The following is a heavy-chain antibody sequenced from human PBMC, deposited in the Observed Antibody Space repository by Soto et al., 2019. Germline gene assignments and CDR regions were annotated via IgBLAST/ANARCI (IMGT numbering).Heavy chain of an antibody. CDR2: ISYSGST. V-gene: IGHV4-61*01. CDR1: GGSVSSGSYY. CDR3: AASAVSYSSSWYGNYYGMDV. D-gene: IGHD6-13*01. Sequence: QVQLQESGPGLVKPSETLSLTCTVSGGSVSSGSYYWSWIRQPPGKGLEWIGYISYSGSTNYNPSLKIRVTISVVTSKYQFSLKLISVTASDTAVYYCAASAVSYSSSWYGNYYGMDVWGQGTTVTVSS. J-gene: IGHJ6*02.